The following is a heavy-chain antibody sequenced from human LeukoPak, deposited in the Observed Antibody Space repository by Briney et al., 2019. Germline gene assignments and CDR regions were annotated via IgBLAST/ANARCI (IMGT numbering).Heavy chain of an antibody. D-gene: IGHD1-26*01. CDR3: ARMGATRFYYFDY. CDR1: GFTFSSYG. J-gene: IGHJ4*02. CDR2: IWYDGSNK. Sequence: GGSLRLSCAASGFTFSSYGVHWVRQAPGKGLEWVAVIWYDGSNKYYADSVKGRFTISRDNSKNTLYLQMNSLRAEDTAVYYCARMGATRFYYFDYWGQGTLVTVSS. V-gene: IGHV3-33*01.